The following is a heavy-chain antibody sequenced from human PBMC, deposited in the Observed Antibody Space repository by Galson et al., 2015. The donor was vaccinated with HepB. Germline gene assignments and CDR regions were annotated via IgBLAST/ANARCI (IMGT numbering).Heavy chain of an antibody. Sequence: SLRLSCAASGFTFSRYDMTWVRQAPGKGLEWVSTISGSGGTTFYADSVKGRFTMSRDNSKNTPFLQMNSLRAEDTALYYCAHSIVAAGKGFDSWGQGTLVTVSS. J-gene: IGHJ4*02. CDR3: AHSIVAAGKGFDS. D-gene: IGHD6-13*01. CDR2: ISGSGGTT. CDR1: GFTFSRYD. V-gene: IGHV3-23*01.